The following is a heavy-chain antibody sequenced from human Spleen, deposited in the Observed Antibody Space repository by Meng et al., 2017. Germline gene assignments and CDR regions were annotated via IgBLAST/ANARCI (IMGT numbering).Heavy chain of an antibody. D-gene: IGHD6-6*01. CDR3: AHSEDSSTYSGGWFFDQ. CDR2: IYWNSK. Sequence: QITLKESGPTLVKPTQTLTLTCTFSGFSLSTRGVGVGWIRQPPGKALDWLALIYWNSKRYSPSLNSRLTITKDTSKNQVVLTMTNMDPVDTATYYCAHSEDSSTYSGGWFFDQWGQGILVTVSS. J-gene: IGHJ4*02. V-gene: IGHV2-5*01. CDR1: GFSLSTRGVG.